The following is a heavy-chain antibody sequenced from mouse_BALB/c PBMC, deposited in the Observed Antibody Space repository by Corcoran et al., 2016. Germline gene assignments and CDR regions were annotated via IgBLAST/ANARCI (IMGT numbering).Heavy chain of an antibody. Sequence: QNQLVQYGPELKKHGETVKISCKASGYTFTNYGMNWVKQSTGKGLKGMGWINTNTGEPTYADDFKGRFAFSFENTASTAYLQSNNLNNEDMATYFCARAPLAYYAMDYWGQGTSVTVSS. J-gene: IGHJ4*01. CDR3: ARAPLAYYAMDY. V-gene: IGHV9-1*02. CDR2: INTNTGEP. CDR1: GYTFTNYG.